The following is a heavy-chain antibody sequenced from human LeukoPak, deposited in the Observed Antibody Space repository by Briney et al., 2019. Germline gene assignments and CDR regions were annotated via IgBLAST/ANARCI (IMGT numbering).Heavy chain of an antibody. D-gene: IGHD3-3*01. J-gene: IGHJ4*02. CDR2: ISYDGRNK. Sequence: QPGWSLRLYCTPCGCAFSRHGMHWVREAPGKGLEWVGDISYDGRNKYYADSVKGRFTISRDNSKNTLYLQMNSLRAEDTAVYYCAKEGTYYDFWSGYSLDYWGQGTLVTVSS. CDR3: AKEGTYYDFWSGYSLDY. V-gene: IGHV3-30*18. CDR1: GCAFSRHG.